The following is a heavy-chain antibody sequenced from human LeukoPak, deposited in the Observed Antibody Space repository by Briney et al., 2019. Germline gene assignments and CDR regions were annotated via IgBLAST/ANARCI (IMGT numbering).Heavy chain of an antibody. D-gene: IGHD3-3*01. Sequence: PGGSLRLSXAASGFTFSSYAMSWVRQAPGKGLEWVSAISGSGGSTYYADSVKGRFTISGDNSKNTLYLQMNSLRAEDTAVYYCAKLKTIFGVVIDYWGQGTLVTVSS. CDR1: GFTFSSYA. J-gene: IGHJ4*02. V-gene: IGHV3-23*01. CDR3: AKLKTIFGVVIDY. CDR2: ISGSGGST.